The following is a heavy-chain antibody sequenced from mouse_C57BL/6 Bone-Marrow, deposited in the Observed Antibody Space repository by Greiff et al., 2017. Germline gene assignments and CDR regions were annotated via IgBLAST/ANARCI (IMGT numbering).Heavy chain of an antibody. J-gene: IGHJ1*03. CDR2: IWSDGST. CDR1: GFSLTSYG. Sequence: QVQLKQSGPGLVAPSQSLSITCTVSGFSLTSYGVHWVRQPPGKGLEWLVVIWSDGSTAYNSALKSRLSISKDNSKSQVFLKMNSLQTDDTAMYYWARHQDDYGGEWYFDGGGTGTTGTVPS. D-gene: IGHD2-4*01. V-gene: IGHV2-6-1*01. CDR3: ARHQDDYGGEWYFDG.